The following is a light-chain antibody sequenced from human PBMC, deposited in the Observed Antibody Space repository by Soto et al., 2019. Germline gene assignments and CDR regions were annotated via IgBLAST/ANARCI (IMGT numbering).Light chain of an antibody. V-gene: IGLV2-14*01. J-gene: IGLJ1*01. CDR2: EVT. Sequence: LTPPDSVFGSPGQSLTISCTGTSGDIGSYNRVSWYQQHPGKAPKLIIYEVTDRPSGVSNRFSGSKSGNTASLTISGLQAEDEAEYYCSSYTNINTRACVFGTGTRSPS. CDR3: SSYTNINTRACV. CDR1: SGDIGSYNR.